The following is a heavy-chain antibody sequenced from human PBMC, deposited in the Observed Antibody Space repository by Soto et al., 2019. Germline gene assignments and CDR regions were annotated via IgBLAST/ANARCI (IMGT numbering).Heavy chain of an antibody. D-gene: IGHD3-3*01. CDR3: SRERILFSGVIVFYGMDV. CDR1: GYSFTRHD. J-gene: IGHJ6*02. Sequence: QVQLVQSGAEVKKPGASVKVSCKASGYSFTRHDINWVRQAPGQGLEWMGCINPSSGNTGYAQRFLGRLTIPPDTTTSTAYMELSGLKSEDTAIYYGSRERILFSGVIVFYGMDVWGQGTTVTVPS. V-gene: IGHV1-8*01. CDR2: INPSSGNT.